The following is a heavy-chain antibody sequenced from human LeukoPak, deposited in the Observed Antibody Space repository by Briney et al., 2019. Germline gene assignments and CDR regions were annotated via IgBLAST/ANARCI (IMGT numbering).Heavy chain of an antibody. V-gene: IGHV4-39*01. D-gene: IGHD2-15*01. CDR1: GGSISSSSYY. CDR2: IYYSGST. CDR3: ARFPPGYCSGGSCWGAFYYYYYYMDV. J-gene: IGHJ6*03. Sequence: SSETLSLTCTVSGGSISSSSYYWGWIRQPPGKGLEWIGSIYYSGSTYYNPSLKSRVTISVDTSKNQFSLKLSSVTAADTAVYYCARFPPGYCSGGSCWGAFYYYYYYMDVWGKGTTVTISS.